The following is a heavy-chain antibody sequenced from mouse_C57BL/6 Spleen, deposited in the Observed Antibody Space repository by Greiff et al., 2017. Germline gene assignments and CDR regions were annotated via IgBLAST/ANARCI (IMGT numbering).Heavy chain of an antibody. V-gene: IGHV1-69*01. J-gene: IGHJ1*01. D-gene: IGHD1-1*01. CDR2: INPSDSYT. CDR3: ARGRSREYFDD. Sequence: QVQLQQPGAELVMPGASVTLSCKASGYTFTSYWMHWVKQRPGQGLEWIGEINPSDSYTNYNQKFKGKSTLTVDKSSSTAYMPLSSLTSEDSAVYYCARGRSREYFDDWGQGTTVTVSS. CDR1: GYTFTSYW.